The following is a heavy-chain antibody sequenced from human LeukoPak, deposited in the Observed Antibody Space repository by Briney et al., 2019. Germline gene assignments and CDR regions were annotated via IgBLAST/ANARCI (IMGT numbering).Heavy chain of an antibody. V-gene: IGHV2-5*01. CDR2: IYYNGDK. CDR1: GFSLTTSGVG. CDR3: THRRELYDYGGHGFEH. Sequence: SGPTLGKPTQTRTPTCTCSGFSLTTSGVGVGWIRQPPGKALEWLASIYYNGDKRFSTSLRSRLTITKDTSKNQVALTMTNMDPVDTATYYCTHRRELYDYGGHGFEHWGQGTLVTVSS. J-gene: IGHJ4*02. D-gene: IGHD4/OR15-4a*01.